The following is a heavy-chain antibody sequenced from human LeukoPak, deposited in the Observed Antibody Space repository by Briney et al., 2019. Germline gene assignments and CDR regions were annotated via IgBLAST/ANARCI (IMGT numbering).Heavy chain of an antibody. CDR3: ARRPQAVYFDY. CDR2: IYYSGSI. V-gene: IGHV4-39*01. CDR1: VRPISSSSYY. Sequence: SDPQSLTCTVSVRPISSSSYYWPPIRQPPAKGLEWMGSIYYSGSIYYKPSLKSRVTISVDASKNQFSVKLSYGSAAVTAVYYCARRPQAVYFDYWGRGTLVSVSS. J-gene: IGHJ4*02.